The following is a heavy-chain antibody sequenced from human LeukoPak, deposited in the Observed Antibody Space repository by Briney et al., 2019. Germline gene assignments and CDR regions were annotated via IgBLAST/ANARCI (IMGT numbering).Heavy chain of an antibody. D-gene: IGHD6-13*01. V-gene: IGHV3-23*01. CDR3: ARLEGLEEAAPLDY. CDR2: ISISGSGGST. CDR1: RFTFSNYA. J-gene: IGHJ4*02. Sequence: GGSLRLSCAASRFTFSNYAMSWVRQAPGKGLEWVSTISISGSGGSTYYADSVKGRFTISRDNSKNTLFLQMNSLRAEDSAVYYCARLEGLEEAAPLDYWGQGTLVTVSS.